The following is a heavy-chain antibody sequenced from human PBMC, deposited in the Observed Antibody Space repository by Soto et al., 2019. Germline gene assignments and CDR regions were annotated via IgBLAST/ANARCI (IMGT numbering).Heavy chain of an antibody. CDR2: ISSSSSYI. J-gene: IGHJ6*02. D-gene: IGHD2-15*01. Sequence: PGGSLRLSCAASGFTFSSYSMNWVRQAPGKGLEWVSSISSSSSYIYYADSVKGRFTISRDNAKNTLYLQMNSLRAEDTAVYYCAICYLVDCDYCDGMDFWGQGTTVTVSS. CDR1: GFTFSSYS. V-gene: IGHV3-21*04. CDR3: AICYLVDCDYCDGMDF.